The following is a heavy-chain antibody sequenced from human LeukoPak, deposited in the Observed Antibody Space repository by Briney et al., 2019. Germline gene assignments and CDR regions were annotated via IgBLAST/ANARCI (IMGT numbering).Heavy chain of an antibody. J-gene: IGHJ4*02. V-gene: IGHV3-23*01. CDR2: ISGSGATT. CDR1: GFSFRTYA. CDR3: VKESTSSGYYYAPDY. Sequence: GGSLRLSCAASGFSFRTYAMTWVRQAPGKGLEWVSSISGSGATTYNADPLKGRFTISRDNSENTLYLQMNSLRAEDTAVYYCVKESTSSGYYYAPDYWGQGTLVTVSS. D-gene: IGHD3-22*01.